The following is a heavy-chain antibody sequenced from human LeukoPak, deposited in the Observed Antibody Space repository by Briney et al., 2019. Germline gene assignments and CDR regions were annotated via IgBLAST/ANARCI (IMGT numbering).Heavy chain of an antibody. CDR1: GFTFSSYE. D-gene: IGHD4-17*01. J-gene: IGHJ4*02. Sequence: PGGSRRLSCTASGFTFSSYEMNWVRQAPGKGLEWVSYITSSGNTIYYADSVKGRFTISRDNAKNSLYLQMNSLRAEDTAVYYCARLTTMTTTGGPFDYWGQGTLVTVSS. V-gene: IGHV3-48*03. CDR2: ITSSGNTI. CDR3: ARLTTMTTTGGPFDY.